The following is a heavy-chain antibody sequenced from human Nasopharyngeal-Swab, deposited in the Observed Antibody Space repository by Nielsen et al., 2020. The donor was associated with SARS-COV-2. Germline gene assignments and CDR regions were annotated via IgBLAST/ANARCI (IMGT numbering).Heavy chain of an antibody. CDR1: GGSISSYY. Sequence: SETLSLTCTVSGGSISSYYWSWIQQPPGKGLEWIGYIYYSGSTNYNPSLKSRVTISVDTSKNQFSLKLSSVTAADTAVYYCARGDWDDAFDIWGQGTMVTVSS. CDR3: ARGDWDDAFDI. J-gene: IGHJ3*02. V-gene: IGHV4-59*12. CDR2: IYYSGST. D-gene: IGHD1-26*01.